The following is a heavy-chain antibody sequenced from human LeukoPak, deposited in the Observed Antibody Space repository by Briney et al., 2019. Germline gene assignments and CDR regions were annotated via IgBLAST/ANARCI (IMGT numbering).Heavy chain of an antibody. J-gene: IGHJ4*02. CDR1: GGSFSGYY. CDR2: INHSGST. V-gene: IGHV4-34*01. D-gene: IGHD2-15*01. Sequence: TTSETLSLTCAVYGGSFSGYYWSWIRQPPGKGLEWIGEINHSGSTSYNPSLKSRVTISVDTSKNQFSLKLTSVTAADTAVYYCARGVCSGGSCYSEWNYWGQGTPVTVSS. CDR3: ARGVCSGGSCYSEWNY.